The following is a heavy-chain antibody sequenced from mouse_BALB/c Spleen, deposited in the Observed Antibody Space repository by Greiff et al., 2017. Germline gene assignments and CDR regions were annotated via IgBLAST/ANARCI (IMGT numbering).Heavy chain of an antibody. J-gene: IGHJ3*01. CDR1: GYAFTNYL. CDR3: AREGAYGYDGPFAY. D-gene: IGHD2-2*01. Sequence: VQLQQSGAELVRPGPSVKVSCKASGYAFTNYLIEWVKQRPGQGLEWIGVINPGSGGTNYNEKFKGKATLTADKSSSTAYMQLSSLTSDDSAVYFCAREGAYGYDGPFAYWGQGTLVTVSA. V-gene: IGHV1-54*01. CDR2: INPGSGGT.